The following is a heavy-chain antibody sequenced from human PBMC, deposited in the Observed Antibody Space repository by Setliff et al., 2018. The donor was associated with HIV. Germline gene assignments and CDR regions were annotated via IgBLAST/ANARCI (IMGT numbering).Heavy chain of an antibody. Sequence: SETLSLTCTVSVASISSFYWSWIRQPPGKGLEWIGYLSYSGSTNYNPSLKSRATISVDTSKNQFSLKLSSVTAADTAVYYCARLGYSVYDVPAFDIWGQGTMVTVS. D-gene: IGHD5-12*01. V-gene: IGHV4-59*08. CDR1: VASISSFY. CDR2: LSYSGST. CDR3: ARLGYSVYDVPAFDI. J-gene: IGHJ3*02.